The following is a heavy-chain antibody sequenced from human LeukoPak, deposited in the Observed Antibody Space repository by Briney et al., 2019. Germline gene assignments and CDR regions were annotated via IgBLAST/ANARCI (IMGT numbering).Heavy chain of an antibody. D-gene: IGHD3-10*01. Sequence: VASVKVSCKASGYTFTGYYMHWVRQATGQGLEWMGWMNPNSGNTGYAQKFQGRVTMTRNTSISTAYMELSSLRSEDTAVYYCARGITMVRGVIKGPGYWGQGTLVTVSS. J-gene: IGHJ4*02. CDR3: ARGITMVRGVIKGPGY. CDR2: MNPNSGNT. V-gene: IGHV1-8*02. CDR1: GYTFTGYY.